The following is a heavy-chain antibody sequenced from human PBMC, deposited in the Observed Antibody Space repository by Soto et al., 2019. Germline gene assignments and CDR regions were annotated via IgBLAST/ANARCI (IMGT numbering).Heavy chain of an antibody. CDR3: AIDTGYDHDAFDI. J-gene: IGHJ3*02. CDR2: INPTGSMT. D-gene: IGHD5-12*01. Sequence: QVQLVQSGAEVKKPGASVKVSCKASGYSFITSYHMHWVRQAPGQGLEWMGIINPTGSMTRYSQKFQGRLTMTRDTSTATDYMELSNLTSEDTAVYFCAIDTGYDHDAFDIWGQGTRVTVSS. V-gene: IGHV1-46*01. CDR1: GYSFITSYH.